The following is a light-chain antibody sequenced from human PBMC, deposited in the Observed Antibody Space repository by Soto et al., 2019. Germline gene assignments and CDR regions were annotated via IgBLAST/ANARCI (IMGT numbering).Light chain of an antibody. V-gene: IGKV1-12*01. CDR2: DAS. J-gene: IGKJ4*01. Sequence: DIQMTQSPSFVSASVGDRVTITCRASQGISSWLAWYQHRPGRAPKLLIHDASNLESGVPSRFSGSGSGTDFTTPISSRQPEDVSTVYCQQTTSFPLTFGGGTKVEIK. CDR1: QGISSW. CDR3: QQTTSFPLT.